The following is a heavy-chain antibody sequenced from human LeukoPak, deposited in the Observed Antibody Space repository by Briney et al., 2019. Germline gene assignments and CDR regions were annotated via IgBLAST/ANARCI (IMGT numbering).Heavy chain of an antibody. CDR1: GYNFTSYW. CDR2: IYPGDSDT. J-gene: IGHJ4*02. CDR3: ARFRDGYNFRAFDY. V-gene: IGHV5-51*01. Sequence: GGSLQISCKGSGYNFTSYWSGWGRQVAGKGLEGMGIIYPGDSDTRYSPSCQGQVTISADTSISTAYLQWSSLKASDTAMYYCARFRDGYNFRAFDYWGQGTLVTVSS. D-gene: IGHD5-24*01.